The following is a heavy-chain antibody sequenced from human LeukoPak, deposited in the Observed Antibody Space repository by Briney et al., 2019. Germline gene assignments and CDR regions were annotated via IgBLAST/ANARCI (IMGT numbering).Heavy chain of an antibody. Sequence: SETLSLTCTVSGGSISISSYYWGWIRQPPGKGLEWIGSIYYSGSTYYNPSLKSRVTISVDTSKNQFSLKLSSVTAADTAVYYCARRITMVRGVIKGAFDIWGQGTMVTVSS. D-gene: IGHD3-10*01. J-gene: IGHJ3*02. V-gene: IGHV4-39*01. CDR1: GGSISISSYY. CDR2: IYYSGST. CDR3: ARRITMVRGVIKGAFDI.